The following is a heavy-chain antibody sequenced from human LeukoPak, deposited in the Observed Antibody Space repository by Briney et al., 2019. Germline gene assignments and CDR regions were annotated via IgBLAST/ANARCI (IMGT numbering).Heavy chain of an antibody. D-gene: IGHD3-22*01. CDR3: ARDTSDTSGYYYEGDAFDI. Sequence: GGSLRLSCAASGFTFSSYAMSWVRQAPGKGLEWVPAISGSGGSTYYADSVKGRFTISRDNSKNTLYLQMNSLRAEDTAVYFCARDTSDTSGYYYEGDAFDIWGQGTLVTVSS. V-gene: IGHV3-23*01. CDR1: GFTFSSYA. CDR2: ISGSGGST. J-gene: IGHJ4*02.